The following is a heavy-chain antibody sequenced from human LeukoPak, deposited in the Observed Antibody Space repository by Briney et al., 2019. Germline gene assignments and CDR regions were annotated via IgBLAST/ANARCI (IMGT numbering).Heavy chain of an antibody. D-gene: IGHD3-22*01. CDR3: ARDSADRYDSSGYYPLDY. CDR1: GFTFSSYA. V-gene: IGHV3-30-3*01. CDR2: ISYDGSNK. Sequence: GGSLRLSCAASGFTFSSYAMHWVRQAPGKGLEWVAVISYDGSNKYYADSVKGRFTISRDNSKDTLYLQMNSQRTEDTAVYYCARDSADRYDSSGYYPLDYWGQGTLVTVSS. J-gene: IGHJ4*02.